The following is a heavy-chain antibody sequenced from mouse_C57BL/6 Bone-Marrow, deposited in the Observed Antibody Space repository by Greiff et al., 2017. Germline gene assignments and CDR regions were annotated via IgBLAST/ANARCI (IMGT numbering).Heavy chain of an antibody. CDR2: ISSGSSTI. D-gene: IGHD1-1*01. CDR3: ARLLRYWYFDV. Sequence: EVQLQESGGGLVKPGGSLKLSCAASGFTFSDYGMHWVRQAPEKGLEWVAYISSGSSTIYYADTVKGRFTISRDNAKNTLFLQMTSLRSEDTAMYYCARLLRYWYFDVWGTGTTVTVSS. V-gene: IGHV5-17*01. J-gene: IGHJ1*03. CDR1: GFTFSDYG.